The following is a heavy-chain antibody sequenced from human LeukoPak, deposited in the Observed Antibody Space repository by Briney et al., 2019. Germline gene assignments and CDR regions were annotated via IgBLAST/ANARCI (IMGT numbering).Heavy chain of an antibody. Sequence: ASVTVSCKASGYTFTSYGISWVRQAPGQGLEWMGWISAYNGNTNYAQKLQGRVTMTTDTSTSTAYMELRSLRSDDTAVYYCARDQYGSSTSSSGFDPWGQGTLVTVSS. V-gene: IGHV1-18*01. CDR1: GYTFTSYG. J-gene: IGHJ5*02. CDR2: ISAYNGNT. D-gene: IGHD2-2*01. CDR3: ARDQYGSSTSSSGFDP.